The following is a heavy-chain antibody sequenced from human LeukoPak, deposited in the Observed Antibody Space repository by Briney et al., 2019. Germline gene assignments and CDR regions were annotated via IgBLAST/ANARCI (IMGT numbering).Heavy chain of an antibody. CDR2: IYTSGST. V-gene: IGHV4-61*02. CDR1: GGSISSGSYY. CDR3: ARVHASNWFDP. Sequence: PSETLSLTCTVSGGSISSGSYYWSWIRQPAGKGLEWIGRIYTSGSTNYNPSLRSRVTISVDTSKNQFSLKLSSVTAADTAVYYCARVHASNWFDPWGQGTLVTVSS. J-gene: IGHJ5*02.